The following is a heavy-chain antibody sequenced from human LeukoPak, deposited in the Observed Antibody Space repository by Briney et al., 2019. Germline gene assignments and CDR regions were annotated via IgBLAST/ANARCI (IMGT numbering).Heavy chain of an antibody. CDR3: ARVRLSSGFSN. D-gene: IGHD3-22*01. J-gene: IGHJ4*02. V-gene: IGHV4-59*02. Sequence: SETLSLTCSVSGASVSDYYCNWIRQPPGKGLEWIGYVYNSGITNYYPSLRSRVTISVDTSKNQFSLKLNSVTAADTAVYYCARVRLSSGFSNWGQGTLVTVSS. CDR1: GASVSDYY. CDR2: VYNSGIT.